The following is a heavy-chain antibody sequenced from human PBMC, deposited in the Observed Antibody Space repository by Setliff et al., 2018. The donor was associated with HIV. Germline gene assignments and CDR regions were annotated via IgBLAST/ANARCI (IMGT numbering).Heavy chain of an antibody. D-gene: IGHD2-8*01. V-gene: IGHV1-18*01. CDR3: ARTPRIMVTLKGEYYYYYMDV. J-gene: IGHJ6*03. CDR2: ISAYNGNT. Sequence: ASVKVSCKASGYTFTNYGISWVRQAPGQGLEWMGWISAYNGNTNYAQKLQGRVSMSTASSTSTANMFLRSLRYDDTAVYYCARTPRIMVTLKGEYYYYYMDVWGKGTTVTVSS. CDR1: GYTFTNYG.